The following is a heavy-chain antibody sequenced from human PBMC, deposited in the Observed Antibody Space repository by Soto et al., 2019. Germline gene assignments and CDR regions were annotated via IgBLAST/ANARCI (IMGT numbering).Heavy chain of an antibody. CDR1: GGSISSGDYY. D-gene: IGHD3-22*01. CDR3: ARVKYYDSSGYYYYFDY. J-gene: IGHJ4*02. V-gene: IGHV4-30-4*01. CDR2: IYYSGST. Sequence: QVQLQESGPGLVKPSQTLSLTCTVSGGSISSGDYYWSWIRQPPGKGLEWIGYIYYSGSTYYNPPLKSRVTISVDTARNQFSLKLSSVTAADTAVYYCARVKYYDSSGYYYYFDYWGQGTLVTVSS.